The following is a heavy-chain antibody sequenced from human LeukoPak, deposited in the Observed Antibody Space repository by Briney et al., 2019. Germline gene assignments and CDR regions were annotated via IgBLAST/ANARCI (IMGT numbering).Heavy chain of an antibody. CDR1: GFIFSSYG. CDR2: ISYDGSNK. D-gene: IGHD3-9*01. Sequence: PGGSLRLSCAASGFIFSSYGMHWVRQAPGKGLEWVAVISYDGSNKYYADSVKGRFTISRDNSKNTLYLQMNSLRAEDTAVYYCAKDDYDILTGYYFDYWGQGTLVTVSS. CDR3: AKDDYDILTGYYFDY. J-gene: IGHJ4*02. V-gene: IGHV3-30*18.